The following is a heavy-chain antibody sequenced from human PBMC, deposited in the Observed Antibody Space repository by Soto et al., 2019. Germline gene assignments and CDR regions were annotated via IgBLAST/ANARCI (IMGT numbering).Heavy chain of an antibody. J-gene: IGHJ6*02. D-gene: IGHD3-10*01. CDR1: GGSISSGGYY. CDR2: IYYSGST. Sequence: PSETLSLTCTVSGGSISSGGYYWSWIRQHPGKGLEWIGYIYYSGSTYYNPSLKSRVTISVDTSKNQFSLKLSSVTAADTAVYYCARAPITMVRGVIMMNYGMDVWGQGTTVTVSS. CDR3: ARAPITMVRGVIMMNYGMDV. V-gene: IGHV4-31*03.